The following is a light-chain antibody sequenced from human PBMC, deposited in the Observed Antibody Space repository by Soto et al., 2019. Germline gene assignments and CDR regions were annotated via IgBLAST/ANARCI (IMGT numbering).Light chain of an antibody. CDR2: EVS. CDR3: CSYAGSSTFFYV. Sequence: QSVLTQPASVSGSPGQSITFSCTGTSSDVGSYNLVSWYQQHPGKAPKLMIYEVSKRPSGVSNRFSGSKSGNTASLTIPGLQAEDEADYYCCSYAGSSTFFYVFGTGTKVTVL. V-gene: IGLV2-23*02. CDR1: SSDVGSYNL. J-gene: IGLJ1*01.